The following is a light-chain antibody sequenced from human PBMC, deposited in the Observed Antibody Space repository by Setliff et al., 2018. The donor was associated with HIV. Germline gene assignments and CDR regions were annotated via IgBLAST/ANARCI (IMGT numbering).Light chain of an antibody. Sequence: QSVLTQPPSVSGAPGQSVTISCTGSTSNIGAGYGVHWYQQLPGTAPKPLIYGNNNRPAGVRGRFSGSKSGTSASLAISGLQAEDEADYYCQSYNSSLSGISFGGGTK. CDR2: GNN. CDR3: QSYNSSLSGIS. J-gene: IGLJ2*01. CDR1: TSNIGAGYG. V-gene: IGLV1-40*01.